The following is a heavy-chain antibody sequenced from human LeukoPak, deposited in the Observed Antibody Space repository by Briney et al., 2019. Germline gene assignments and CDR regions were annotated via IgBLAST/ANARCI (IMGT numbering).Heavy chain of an antibody. CDR2: INYSGST. D-gene: IGHD3-10*01. J-gene: IGHJ4*02. CDR3: ARGSGSHFPFDY. CDR1: GGSISSYY. V-gene: IGHV4-59*01. Sequence: SETLSLTCTVSGGSISSYYWSWIRQPPGKGLEWIAYINYSGSTNYNPSLKSRVTISVDTSKNQFSLKLSSVTAADTAVYYCARGSGSHFPFDYWAREPWSPSPQ.